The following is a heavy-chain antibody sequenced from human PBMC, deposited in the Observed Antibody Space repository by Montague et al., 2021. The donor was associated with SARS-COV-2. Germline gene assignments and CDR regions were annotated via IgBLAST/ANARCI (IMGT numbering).Heavy chain of an antibody. CDR3: ARAQNTCFIANCVNYFDF. D-gene: IGHD1-1*01. CDR2: IYYTGST. Sequence: SYTLSLPFPFSSFSISIYYFIWIRQPPVYLLECIGYIYYTGSTKYNPSLNIRVTMSWARPTNLFSLRLNSVTAADTAMYYCARAQNTCFIANCVNYFDFWGLGPQVTDSS. V-gene: IGHV4-59*01. CDR1: SFSISIYY. J-gene: IGHJ4*02.